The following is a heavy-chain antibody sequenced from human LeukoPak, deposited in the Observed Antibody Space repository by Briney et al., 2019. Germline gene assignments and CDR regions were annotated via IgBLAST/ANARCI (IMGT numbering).Heavy chain of an antibody. V-gene: IGHV4-59*12. Sequence: PSETLSLTCAVYGGSFSGYYWTWIRQPPGKGLEWIGYIYYSGSTNYNPSLKSRVTMSVDTSKSQFSLNLMSVTAADTAVYYCTRDTGTTGEVKFDPWGQGTLVTVSS. CDR1: GGSFSGYY. D-gene: IGHD4-17*01. CDR2: IYYSGST. CDR3: TRDTGTTGEVKFDP. J-gene: IGHJ5*02.